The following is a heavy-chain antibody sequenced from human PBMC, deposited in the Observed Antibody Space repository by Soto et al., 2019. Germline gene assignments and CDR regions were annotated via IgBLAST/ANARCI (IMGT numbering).Heavy chain of an antibody. CDR3: ARDLGAYGADY. Sequence: QVQLVESGGGVVQPGRSLRLSCAASGFTFSSYGMHWVRQAPGKGLEWVAVIWYDGSNKYYADSVKGRFTISRDNSKNTLYLQMNSLRAEDTAVYYCARDLGAYGADYWGQGTLVTVSS. D-gene: IGHD4-17*01. CDR2: IWYDGSNK. J-gene: IGHJ4*02. V-gene: IGHV3-33*01. CDR1: GFTFSSYG.